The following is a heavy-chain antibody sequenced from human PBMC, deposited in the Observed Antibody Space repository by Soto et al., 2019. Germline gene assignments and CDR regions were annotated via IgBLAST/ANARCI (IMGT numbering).Heavy chain of an antibody. V-gene: IGHV3-66*01. CDR3: AGVKADYVWAFFQH. J-gene: IGHJ1*01. CDR1: GFTVSSNY. D-gene: IGHD3-16*01. Sequence: GGSLRLSCAASGFTVSSNYMSWVRQAPGKGLEWVSVIYSGGSTYYADSVKGRFTISRDNSKNTLYLQMNSLRAEDTAVYYCAGVKADYVWAFFQHWGQGTLVTVSS. CDR2: IYSGGST.